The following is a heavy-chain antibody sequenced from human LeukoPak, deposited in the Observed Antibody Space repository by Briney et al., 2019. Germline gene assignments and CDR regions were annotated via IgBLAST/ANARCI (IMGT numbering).Heavy chain of an antibody. CDR3: ARGPYCGGDCYFAY. Sequence: SETLSLTCTVSGGSISSYYWSWIRQPAGKGLEWIGRIYTSGSTYYNPSLKSRVTMSVDTSKNQFPLKLSSVTAADTAVYFCARGPYCGGDCYFAYWGQGTLVTVSS. V-gene: IGHV4-4*07. CDR1: GGSISSYY. D-gene: IGHD2-21*02. CDR2: IYTSGST. J-gene: IGHJ4*02.